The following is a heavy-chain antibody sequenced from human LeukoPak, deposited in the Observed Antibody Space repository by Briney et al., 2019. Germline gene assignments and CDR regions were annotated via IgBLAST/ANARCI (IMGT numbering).Heavy chain of an antibody. J-gene: IGHJ4*02. CDR3: ARYSSSYDY. V-gene: IGHV4-59*01. CDR1: GGSISSYY. CDR2: IYYSGST. D-gene: IGHD6-6*01. Sequence: SETLSLTCTVSGGSISSYYWSWIRQPPGKGLEWIGYIYYSGSTNYNPSLKSRVTISVDTSKNQFSLKLSSVTAADTAVYYCARYSSSYDYWGQGTLVTVSS.